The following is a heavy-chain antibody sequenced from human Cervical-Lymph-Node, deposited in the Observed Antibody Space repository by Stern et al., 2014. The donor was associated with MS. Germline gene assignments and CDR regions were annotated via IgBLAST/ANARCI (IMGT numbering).Heavy chain of an antibody. CDR2: IIPIIGTA. V-gene: IGHV1-69*01. CDR3: ARGRNGYPGIFDY. D-gene: IGHD5-24*01. J-gene: IGHJ4*02. Sequence: QVQLGQSGTKIKRPGSSVKVSCKASGGTFSSFAISWLRQAPGQGPEWMGGIIPIIGTANYAQKFQGRVTITADVSTTTAYMDLSSLRSEDTAVYYCARGRNGYPGIFDYWGQGTLVTVSS. CDR1: GGTFSSFA.